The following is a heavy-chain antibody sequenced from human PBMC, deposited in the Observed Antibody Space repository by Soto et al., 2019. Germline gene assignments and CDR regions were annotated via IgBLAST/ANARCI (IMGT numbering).Heavy chain of an antibody. J-gene: IGHJ4*02. D-gene: IGHD6-19*01. CDR3: AKDTHIAVAGMGTRYFDY. CDR1: GFIFSSYG. Sequence: VQLVESGGGVVQPGRSLRLSCAASGFIFSSYGMHWVRQAPGKGLEWVAVISYGGSSEYYADSVEGRFTISRDNSKHTLFLQMNSLRAEDTAVYYCAKDTHIAVAGMGTRYFDYWGQGTLVTVSS. CDR2: ISYGGSSE. V-gene: IGHV3-30*18.